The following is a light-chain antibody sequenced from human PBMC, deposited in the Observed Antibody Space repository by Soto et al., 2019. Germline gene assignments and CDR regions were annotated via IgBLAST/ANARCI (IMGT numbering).Light chain of an antibody. Sequence: QSVLTQPASVSASPGQSITIPCTGTSSDVGGYNLVSWFQQHPGKVPKLLIFEGTNRPSGLSDRFSGSKSGNTASLTISGLQAEDEADYYCYSYAVENVYVFGTGTKLTVL. J-gene: IGLJ1*01. CDR3: YSYAVENVYV. CDR1: SSDVGGYNL. CDR2: EGT. V-gene: IGLV2-23*01.